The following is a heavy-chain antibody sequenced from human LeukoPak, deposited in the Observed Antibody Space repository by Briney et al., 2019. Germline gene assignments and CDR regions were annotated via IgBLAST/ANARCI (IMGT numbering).Heavy chain of an antibody. CDR3: ARDRPNIAAAGTFDY. Sequence: GGTLRLSCAASGFTFSSYGMSWVRQAPGKGLEWVSAISGSGGSTYYANSVKGRFTISRDNSKNTLYLQMNSLRAEDTAVYYCARDRPNIAAAGTFDYWGQGTLVTVSS. D-gene: IGHD6-13*01. CDR2: ISGSGGST. J-gene: IGHJ4*02. V-gene: IGHV3-23*01. CDR1: GFTFSSYG.